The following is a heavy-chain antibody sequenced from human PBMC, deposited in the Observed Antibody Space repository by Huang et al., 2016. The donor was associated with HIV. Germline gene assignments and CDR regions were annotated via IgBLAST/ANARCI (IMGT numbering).Heavy chain of an antibody. CDR3: ARQVDGFRSHFDF. CDR1: GYGFSSYW. V-gene: IGHV5-51*01. CDR2: LYPRASET. J-gene: IGHJ4*02. D-gene: IGHD5-18*01. Sequence: EVLLVQSGAELKEPGESLKISCKASGYGFSSYWIGWVRQKPGKGLEWMGVLYPRASETKDIPSFDGQVTISADKSTRTAYLQWESLKAPDTAIYFCARQVDGFRSHFDFWGQGTLVSVSS.